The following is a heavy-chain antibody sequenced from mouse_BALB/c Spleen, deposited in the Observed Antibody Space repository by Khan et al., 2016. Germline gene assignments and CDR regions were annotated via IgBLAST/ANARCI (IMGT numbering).Heavy chain of an antibody. Sequence: QVRLQQSGAELMKPGASVKISCKATGYTFGSYWIEWVKQRPGHGLEGIGEILPGSGSTNYNENFKVTATFTADTSSNTAYLQLRTLTSEDSAVDDCARGAYWGQGTLVTVSA. CDR2: ILPGSGST. V-gene: IGHV1-9*01. CDR1: GYTFGSYW. CDR3: ARGAY. J-gene: IGHJ3*01.